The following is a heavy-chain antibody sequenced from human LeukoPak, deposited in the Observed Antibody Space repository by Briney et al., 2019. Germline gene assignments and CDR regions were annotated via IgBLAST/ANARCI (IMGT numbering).Heavy chain of an antibody. V-gene: IGHV1-2*02. CDR3: APVFLQAGAFDI. J-gene: IGHJ3*02. CDR2: INPNSGGT. Sequence: AAVKVSCKASGYAFTGYYMHGVRQAPGQGVEGMGWINPNSGGTNYAQKFQGRVTMTRDTSTSTAYMELSRLRSAATDVYYCAPVFLQAGAFDIWGQGTMVTVSS. CDR1: GYAFTGYY.